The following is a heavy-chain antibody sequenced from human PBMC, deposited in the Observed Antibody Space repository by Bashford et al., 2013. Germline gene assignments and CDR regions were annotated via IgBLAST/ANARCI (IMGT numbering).Heavy chain of an antibody. D-gene: IGHD4/OR15-4a*01. J-gene: IGHJ4*02. CDR3: ARETTVPTSGYFDY. Sequence: VRQAPGKGLEWVSYISSSGSTIYYADSVKGRFTISRDNAKNSLYLQMNSLRAEDTAVYYCARETTVPTSGYFDYWGQGTLVTVSS. V-gene: IGHV3-48*03. CDR2: ISSSGSTI.